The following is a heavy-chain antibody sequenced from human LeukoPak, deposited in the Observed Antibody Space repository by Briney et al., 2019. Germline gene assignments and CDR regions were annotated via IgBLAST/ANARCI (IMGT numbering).Heavy chain of an antibody. J-gene: IGHJ4*02. Sequence: SETLSLTCTVSGGSISSGDYYWSWIRQPPGKGLEWIGYIYYSGSTYYNPSLKSRVTISVDTSKNQFSLKLSSVTAADTAVYYCARERARPDYFDYWGQGTLVTVSS. V-gene: IGHV4-30-4*01. CDR3: ARERARPDYFDY. CDR1: GGSISSGDYY. CDR2: IYYSGST.